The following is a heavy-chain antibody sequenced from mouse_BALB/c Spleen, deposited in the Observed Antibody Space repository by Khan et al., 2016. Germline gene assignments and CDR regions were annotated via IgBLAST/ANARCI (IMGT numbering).Heavy chain of an antibody. CDR3: ARQRGDANYWYFAV. CDR2: INPGSGGT. D-gene: IGHD6-2*01. Sequence: QVQLQQSGTELVRPGTSVTVSCKASGYAFTYYLIDWLKQRPGQGLEWIGVINPGSGGTKYNEKFKDKATRTADKSSNTAYMQLSSLTSDDTSVYFCARQRGDANYWYFAVWGAGTPVTVSS. CDR1: GYAFTYYL. V-gene: IGHV1-54*01. J-gene: IGHJ1*01.